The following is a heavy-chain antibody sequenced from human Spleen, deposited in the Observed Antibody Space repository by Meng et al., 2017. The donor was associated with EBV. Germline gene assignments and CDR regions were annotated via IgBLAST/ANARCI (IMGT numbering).Heavy chain of an antibody. CDR1: GFTVRSND. CDR3: ARGVPLDY. D-gene: IGHD4/OR15-4a*01. Sequence: GQVVEQWGALVTAGGSLGLSGAASGFTVRSNDMTWGRQAPGKGLEWFSVIYSGGSTYYADSVKGRFTITRDNSKNTLYLQMNSLRAEDTAVYYCARGVPLDYWGQGTLVTVSS. J-gene: IGHJ4*02. CDR2: IYSGGST. V-gene: IGHV3-53*01.